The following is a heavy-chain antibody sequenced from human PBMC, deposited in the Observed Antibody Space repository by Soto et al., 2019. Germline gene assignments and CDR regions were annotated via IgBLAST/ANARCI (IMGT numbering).Heavy chain of an antibody. CDR3: ARGGVSSWYQFFDN. D-gene: IGHD6-13*01. CDR2: IYYGGST. J-gene: IGHJ4*02. CDR1: GVSISGSY. V-gene: IGHV4-59*08. Sequence: SETLSLTCSVSGVSISGSYWNWIRQPPGKGLEWIGYIYYGGSTNYNRSLKSRVTISADTSKNQFSLDLSPVTAADTAVYYCARGGVSSWYQFFDNWGQGILVTVSS.